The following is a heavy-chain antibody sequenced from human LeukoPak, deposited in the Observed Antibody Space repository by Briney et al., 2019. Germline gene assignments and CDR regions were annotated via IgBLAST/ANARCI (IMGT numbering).Heavy chain of an antibody. J-gene: IGHJ4*02. Sequence: GGSLRLSCAASGFTFTNYAMSWVRQPPGKGLEGVAAVSGIGTRTYYADSVKGRVTISRDNSKNTLYLQMNSLRAEDRAVYYCAKEQTSSGFFDYWGQGTLVTVSS. CDR3: AKEQTSSGFFDY. D-gene: IGHD2-2*01. CDR1: GFTFTNYA. CDR2: VSGIGTRT. V-gene: IGHV3-23*01.